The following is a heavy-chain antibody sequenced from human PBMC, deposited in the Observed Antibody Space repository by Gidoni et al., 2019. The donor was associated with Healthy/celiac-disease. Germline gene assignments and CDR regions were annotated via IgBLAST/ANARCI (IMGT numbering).Heavy chain of an antibody. Sequence: DSVKGRFTISRDNSKNTLYLQMNSLRAEDTAVYYCARDPNMIVVNRFDYWGQGTLVTVSS. D-gene: IGHD3-22*01. J-gene: IGHJ4*02. CDR3: ARDPNMIVVNRFDY. V-gene: IGHV3-30*01.